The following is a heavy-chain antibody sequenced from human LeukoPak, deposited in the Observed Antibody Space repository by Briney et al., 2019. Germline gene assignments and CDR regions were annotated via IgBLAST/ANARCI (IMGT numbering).Heavy chain of an antibody. CDR1: GGSFSGYY. CDR3: AREGPFDHVWFDP. J-gene: IGHJ5*02. D-gene: IGHD3-9*01. V-gene: IGHV4-34*01. Sequence: SETLSLTCAVYGGSFSGYYWSWIRQPPGKGLEWIGEINHSGSTNYNPSLKSRVTISVDTSKNQFSLKLSSVTAADTAVYYCAREGPFDHVWFDPWGQGTLVTVSS. CDR2: INHSGST.